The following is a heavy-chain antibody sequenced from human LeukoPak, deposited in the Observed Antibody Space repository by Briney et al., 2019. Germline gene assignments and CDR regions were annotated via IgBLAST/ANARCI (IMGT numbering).Heavy chain of an antibody. D-gene: IGHD5-12*01. CDR2: IWYDGSNK. J-gene: IGHJ4*02. CDR1: GFTFSGYG. V-gene: IGHV3-33*01. CDR3: ARVGYSGYDWGYFDY. Sequence: PGRSLRLSCAASGFTFSGYGMHWVRQPPGKGLEWVAIIWYDGSNKYYADSVKGRFTISRDNSKNTLYLRMDSLRVEDTAVYYCARVGYSGYDWGYFDYWGQGTLVTVSS.